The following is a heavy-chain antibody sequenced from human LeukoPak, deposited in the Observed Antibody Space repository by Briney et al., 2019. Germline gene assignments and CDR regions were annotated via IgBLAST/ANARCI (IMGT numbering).Heavy chain of an antibody. Sequence: GGSLRLSCAASGFTFSNYAMHWVRQAPGKGLEWVAVIWFDGTNIKYGDSVKGRFTISRDNSKNTLYLQMNSLRAEDTAVYYCARMYSGSLDYWGQGTLVTVSS. CDR2: IWFDGTNI. V-gene: IGHV3-33*01. CDR3: ARMYSGSLDY. D-gene: IGHD1-26*01. J-gene: IGHJ4*02. CDR1: GFTFSNYA.